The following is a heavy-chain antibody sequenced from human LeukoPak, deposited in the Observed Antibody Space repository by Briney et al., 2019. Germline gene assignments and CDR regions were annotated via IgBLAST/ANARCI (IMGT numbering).Heavy chain of an antibody. J-gene: IGHJ4*02. CDR1: GFTFSSYE. D-gene: IGHD4-17*01. Sequence: TRGSLRLSCAASGFTFSSYEMNWVRQAPGKGLEWFSYISSSGSTIYYADSVKGRFTISRDNAKNSLYLQMNSLRAEDTAVYYCARDSPLPYPTVDYWGQGTLVTVSS. V-gene: IGHV3-48*03. CDR2: ISSSGSTI. CDR3: ARDSPLPYPTVDY.